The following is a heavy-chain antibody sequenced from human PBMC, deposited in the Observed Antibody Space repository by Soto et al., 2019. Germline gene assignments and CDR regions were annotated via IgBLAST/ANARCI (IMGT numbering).Heavy chain of an antibody. D-gene: IGHD6-19*01. CDR2: IYYSGST. CDR1: GASISSGGHY. J-gene: IGHJ4*02. V-gene: IGHV4-31*03. CDR3: VGGWMVPPRGWPRDEY. Sequence: SETLSLTCTVSGASISSGGHYWSWIRQNPGEGLEWIGYIYYSGSTYYNPSLKSRITISVDTSKNQFSLKLSSVTAADTAVYYCVGGWMVPPRGWPRDEYWGQGTLVTVSS.